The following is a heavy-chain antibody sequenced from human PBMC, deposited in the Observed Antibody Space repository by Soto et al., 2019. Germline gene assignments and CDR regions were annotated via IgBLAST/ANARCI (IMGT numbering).Heavy chain of an antibody. D-gene: IGHD3-3*01. CDR2: IYHSGTT. CDR3: ARIGRESTSFFGLFAP. Sequence: SETLSLTCLVSGYSITSDFYWGWIREPPGKGLEWIGSIYHSGTTYSDPSLRSRLTISVDTSKNQFSLMLSSVTAADTAVYYCARIGRESTSFFGLFAPWGLCSLVTVS. V-gene: IGHV4-38-2*01. J-gene: IGHJ5*02. CDR1: GYSITSDFY.